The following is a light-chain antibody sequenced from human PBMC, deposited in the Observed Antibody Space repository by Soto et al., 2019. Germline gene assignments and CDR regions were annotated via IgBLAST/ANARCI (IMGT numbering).Light chain of an antibody. Sequence: QSVLTQPPSASGTPGQRGTISCSGMTSNIGSSYLYWYQQLPGSAPKVLIYSNNQWPSGVPDRFSGSKSGTSASLAISGLRSEDETDYYYAPWDDSGGVFGGGTKVTVL. V-gene: IGLV1-47*02. CDR2: SNN. CDR3: APWDDSGGV. CDR1: TSNIGSSY. J-gene: IGLJ3*02.